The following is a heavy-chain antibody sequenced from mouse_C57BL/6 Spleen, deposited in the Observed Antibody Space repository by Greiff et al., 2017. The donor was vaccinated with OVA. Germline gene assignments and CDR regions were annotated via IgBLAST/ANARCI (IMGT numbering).Heavy chain of an antibody. CDR3: SRFVTTVVGGYFGV. D-gene: IGHD1-1*01. CDR2: INPSSGYT. Sequence: LVESGAELARPGASVKMSCKASGYTFTSYTMHWVKQRPGQGLEWIGYINPSSGYTKYNQKFKDKATLAADKSSSTAYMQQSSLTSEDSAVYYCSRFVTTVVGGYFGVWGTGTTVTVSS. J-gene: IGHJ1*03. CDR1: GYTFTSYT. V-gene: IGHV1-4*01.